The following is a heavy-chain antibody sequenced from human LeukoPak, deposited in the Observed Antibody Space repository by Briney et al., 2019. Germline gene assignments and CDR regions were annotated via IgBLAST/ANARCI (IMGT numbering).Heavy chain of an antibody. V-gene: IGHV1-69*06. J-gene: IGHJ6*04. Sequence: ASVKVSCKTSGCTFRSYDISWVRQAPGQGLEWMGGIIPIFGTANYAQKFQDRLTITADKTTSTAYMELSSLRSEDTAVYYCASATLRCSGGSCYEMDVWGKGATVTVSS. CDR1: GCTFRSYD. D-gene: IGHD2-15*01. CDR2: IIPIFGTA. CDR3: ASATLRCSGGSCYEMDV.